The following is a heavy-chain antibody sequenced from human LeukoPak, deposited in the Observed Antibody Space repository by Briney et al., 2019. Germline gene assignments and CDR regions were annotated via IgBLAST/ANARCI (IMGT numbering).Heavy chain of an antibody. Sequence: GGSLRLSCAASGFTFDDYGMSWVRQAPGKGLEWVSGINWNGGSTVYADSVKGRFTISRDNAKNSLYLQMNSLRAEDTAVYYCARVEDSSGYYRPFDYWGQGTLVTVSS. D-gene: IGHD3-22*01. CDR3: ARVEDSSGYYRPFDY. V-gene: IGHV3-20*04. CDR1: GFTFDDYG. CDR2: INWNGGST. J-gene: IGHJ4*02.